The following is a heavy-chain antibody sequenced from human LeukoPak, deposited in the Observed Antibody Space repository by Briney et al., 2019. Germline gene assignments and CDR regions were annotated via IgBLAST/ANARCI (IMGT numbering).Heavy chain of an antibody. V-gene: IGHV4-34*01. Sequence: SETLSLTCAVYGESFSGYYWNWIRQLPGKGLEWIGEINHSGSINYNPSLKSRVTISVDTSKNQFSLKLTSVTAADTAVYYCARTLVRGAPGALPHWGQGTLVTVSS. CDR1: GESFSGYY. J-gene: IGHJ1*01. CDR3: ARTLVRGAPGALPH. CDR2: INHSGSI. D-gene: IGHD3-10*01.